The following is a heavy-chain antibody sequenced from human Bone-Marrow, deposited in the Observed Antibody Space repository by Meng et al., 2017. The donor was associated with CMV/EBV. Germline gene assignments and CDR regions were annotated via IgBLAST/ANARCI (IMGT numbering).Heavy chain of an antibody. V-gene: IGHV1-18*01. CDR1: GYTFTTYG. D-gene: IGHD4-17*01. CDR2: ISGYNGNT. J-gene: IGHJ3*02. CDR3: ARDGPDYDDHNDGFDI. Sequence: ASVKVSCTASGYTFTTYGISWVRQAPGQGLEWMGWISGYNGNTSNAQKFQGRVTMTTDTSSTTAYMELRSLRSDDTAMYYCARDGPDYDDHNDGFDIWGPGTMVTVSS.